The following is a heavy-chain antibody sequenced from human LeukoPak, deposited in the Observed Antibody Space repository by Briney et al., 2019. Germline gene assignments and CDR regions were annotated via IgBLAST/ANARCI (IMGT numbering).Heavy chain of an antibody. V-gene: IGHV4-59*08. CDR2: IYYSGST. CDR1: GGSISSYY. D-gene: IGHD3-3*01. CDR3: ARADYDFWSGRYYYGMDV. Sequence: SETLSLTCTVSGGSISSYYWSWIWQPPGKGLEWIGYIYYSGSTNYNPSLKSRVTISVDTSKNQFSLKLSSVTAADTAVYYCARADYDFWSGRYYYGMDVWGQGTTVTVSS. J-gene: IGHJ6*02.